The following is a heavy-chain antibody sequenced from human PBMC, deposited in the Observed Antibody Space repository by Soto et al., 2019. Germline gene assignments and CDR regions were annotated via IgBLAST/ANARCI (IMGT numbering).Heavy chain of an antibody. Sequence: PSETLSLTCPVSGDSVTSSGHHWSWIRQPPGKGLEWIGYIYYSGSTHYNPSLKSRVTISLDTSKNQFSLRLSSVTAADTAVYYCASEGSESYSFDYWGQGTLVTVSS. J-gene: IGHJ4*02. CDR1: GDSVTSSGHH. D-gene: IGHD3-10*01. V-gene: IGHV4-31*03. CDR3: ASEGSESYSFDY. CDR2: IYYSGST.